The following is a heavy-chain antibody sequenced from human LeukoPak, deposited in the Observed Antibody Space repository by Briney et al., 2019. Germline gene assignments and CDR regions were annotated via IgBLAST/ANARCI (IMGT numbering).Heavy chain of an antibody. Sequence: PGGSLRLSCAASGFTVNSNYMSWVRQAPGQGLEWVSVIFSGGSTYYADSVKGRFTISRDNAKNTLCLQMNSLRTEDTAVYYCACYGIVPPYWGQGTLVTVSS. V-gene: IGHV3-53*01. CDR3: ACYGIVPPY. CDR2: IFSGGST. D-gene: IGHD2-2*01. J-gene: IGHJ4*02. CDR1: GFTVNSNY.